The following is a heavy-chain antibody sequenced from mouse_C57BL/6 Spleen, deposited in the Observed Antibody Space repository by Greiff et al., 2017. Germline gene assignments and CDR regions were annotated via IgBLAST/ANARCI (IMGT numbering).Heavy chain of an antibody. CDR2: IDPSDSYT. V-gene: IGHV1-59*01. Sequence: QVQLQQPGAELVRPGTSVKLSCKASGYTFTSYWMHWVKQRPGQGLEWIGVIDPSDSYTNYNQKFKGKATLTVDTSSSTAYMQLSSLASEDSAVYYCARSGYYGSGYSAWFAYWGQGTLVTVSA. CDR1: GYTFTSYW. CDR3: ARSGYYGSGYSAWFAY. D-gene: IGHD1-1*01. J-gene: IGHJ3*01.